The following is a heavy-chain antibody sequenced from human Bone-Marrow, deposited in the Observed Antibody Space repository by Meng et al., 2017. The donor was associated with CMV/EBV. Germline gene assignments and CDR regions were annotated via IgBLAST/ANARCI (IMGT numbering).Heavy chain of an antibody. CDR2: INPNSGAT. CDR1: GYTFTGYY. J-gene: IGHJ2*01. Sequence: VQLVQAGVEVKKPGASVKFSCKASGYTFTGYYMHWVRQAPGQGLEWMGRINPNSGATEYAQNFQGRVTMTRDTSISTAYMELSRLRSDDTAVYYCARDSRHCTSASCYSWYFDLWGRGTLVTVSS. D-gene: IGHD2-2*02. CDR3: ARDSRHCTSASCYSWYFDL. V-gene: IGHV1-2*06.